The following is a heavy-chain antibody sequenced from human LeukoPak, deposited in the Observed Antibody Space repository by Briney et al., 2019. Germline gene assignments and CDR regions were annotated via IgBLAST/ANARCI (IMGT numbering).Heavy chain of an antibody. CDR2: ITASGTAM. J-gene: IGHJ4*02. D-gene: IGHD1-26*01. CDR3: ASSGSYRFDY. Sequence: PGGSLRLSCVASGFNFTGVWMNWVRQAPGKGLEWVSHITASGTAMFYADSVKGRFTISRDNAKNSLYLQMNSLRDEDTAVYYCASSGSYRFDYWGQGTLVTVSS. V-gene: IGHV3-48*02. CDR1: GFNFTGVW.